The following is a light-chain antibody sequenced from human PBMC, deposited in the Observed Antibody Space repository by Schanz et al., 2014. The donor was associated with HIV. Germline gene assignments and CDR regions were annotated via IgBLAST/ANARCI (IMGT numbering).Light chain of an antibody. CDR2: NTD. V-gene: IGLV1-44*01. Sequence: QSVLTQPPSASGTPGQRVTISCSGTTSNIGTNTVNWYQQLPGTAPKLLIYNTDQRPSGVPDRFSGSKSGTAASLAISGLQSEDEADYYCAAWDDSLNGHVVFGGGTKLTVL. CDR1: TSNIGTNT. J-gene: IGLJ2*01. CDR3: AAWDDSLNGHVV.